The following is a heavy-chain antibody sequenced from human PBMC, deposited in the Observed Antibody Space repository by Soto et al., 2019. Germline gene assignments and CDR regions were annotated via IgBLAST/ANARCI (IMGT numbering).Heavy chain of an antibody. CDR2: ISAYTGDT. Sequence: ASVKVSCKASGYTFTIYCISWVRQAPGQGLEWMGWISAYTGDTNYPQTLQGRVTMTTDTSTTTAYMELRDLRSDDTAVYYCARVGDDYRTQNYFDYWSQGSLVTVSS. CDR1: GYTFTIYC. J-gene: IGHJ4*02. V-gene: IGHV1-18*01. CDR3: ARVGDDYRTQNYFDY. D-gene: IGHD4-4*01.